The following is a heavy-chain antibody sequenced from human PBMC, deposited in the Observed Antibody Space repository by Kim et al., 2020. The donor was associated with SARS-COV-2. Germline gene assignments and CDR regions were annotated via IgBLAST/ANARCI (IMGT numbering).Heavy chain of an antibody. Sequence: TPSLKSRVTISVDTSKNQFSLKLSSVTAADTAVYYCARAEITTIPYYFDYWGQGTLVTVSS. J-gene: IGHJ4*02. D-gene: IGHD3-16*01. V-gene: IGHV4-34*01. CDR3: ARAEITTIPYYFDY.